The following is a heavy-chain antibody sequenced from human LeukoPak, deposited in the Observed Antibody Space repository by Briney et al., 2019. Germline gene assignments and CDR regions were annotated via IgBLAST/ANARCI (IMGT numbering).Heavy chain of an antibody. CDR2: ISHDGNTK. CDR1: GFTFSNYG. CDR3: AGITVAGLFDN. J-gene: IGHJ4*02. Sequence: GGSLRLSCAASGFTFSNYGIHWVRQAPGKGLEWVAFISHDGNTKYYADSVKGRFTISRDNSKNTLYLQTNSLRAEDTAVYYCAGITVAGLFDNWGQGTLVTVSS. V-gene: IGHV3-30*03. D-gene: IGHD6-19*01.